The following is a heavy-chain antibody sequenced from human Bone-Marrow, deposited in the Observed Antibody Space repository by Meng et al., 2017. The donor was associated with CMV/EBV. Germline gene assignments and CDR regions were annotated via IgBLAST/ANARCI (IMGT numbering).Heavy chain of an antibody. V-gene: IGHV2-5*01. CDR3: AHSQGLSGYYHFDY. J-gene: IGHJ4*02. CDR1: GFSRSPSGVG. CDR2: IYWNDDK. Sequence: SGFSRSPSGVGVGWFRPPPGKALEWLALIYWNDDKRYSPSLKSRLTITKDTSKNQVVLTMTNMDPVDTATYYCAHSQGLSGYYHFDYWGQGTLVTVSS. D-gene: IGHD3-22*01.